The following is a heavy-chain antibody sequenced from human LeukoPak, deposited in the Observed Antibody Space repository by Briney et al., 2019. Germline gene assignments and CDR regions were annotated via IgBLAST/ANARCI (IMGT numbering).Heavy chain of an antibody. CDR1: GGSISSSNW. Sequence: SGPTLVKPSGTLSLTCAVSGGSISSSNWWSWVRQPPGKGLEWIGEIYHSGSTNYNPSLKSRVTISVDKSKNQFSLKLSSVTAADTAVYYCARSRSIFAQGELGYYFDYWGQGTLVTVSS. CDR2: IYHSGST. CDR3: ARSRSIFAQGELGYYFDY. J-gene: IGHJ4*02. V-gene: IGHV4-4*02. D-gene: IGHD1-26*01.